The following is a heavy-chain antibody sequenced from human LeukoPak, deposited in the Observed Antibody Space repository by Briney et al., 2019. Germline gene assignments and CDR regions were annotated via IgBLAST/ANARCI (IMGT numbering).Heavy chain of an antibody. J-gene: IGHJ4*02. D-gene: IGHD2-15*01. CDR2: IYYSGST. CDR3: ARGRCSGGSCYIFDY. CDR1: GGSISSGGYY. V-gene: IGHV4-31*03. Sequence: SETLSLTCTVSGGSISSGGYYWSWIRQHPGKGLEWIGYIYYSGSTYYNPSLKSRITISVDTSKNQFSLKLSSVTAADTAVYYCARGRCSGGSCYIFDYWGQGTLVTVSS.